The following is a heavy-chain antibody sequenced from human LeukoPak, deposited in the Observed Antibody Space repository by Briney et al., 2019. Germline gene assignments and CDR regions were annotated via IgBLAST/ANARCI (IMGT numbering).Heavy chain of an antibody. Sequence: GGSLRLSCAASGFTFSSYGMHWVRHAPGKGLEWVAVISYDGSNKYYADSVKGRFTISRDNSKNTLYLQMNSLRAEDTAVYYCAKVKYGSGSYYYTDYFDYWGQGTLVTVSS. D-gene: IGHD3-10*01. V-gene: IGHV3-30*18. CDR3: AKVKYGSGSYYYTDYFDY. J-gene: IGHJ4*02. CDR1: GFTFSSYG. CDR2: ISYDGSNK.